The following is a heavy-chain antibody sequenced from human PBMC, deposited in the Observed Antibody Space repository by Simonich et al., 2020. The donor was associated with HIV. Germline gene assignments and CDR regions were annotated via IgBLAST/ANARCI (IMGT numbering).Heavy chain of an antibody. CDR3: ARGLDYYFDY. J-gene: IGHJ4*02. V-gene: IGHV1-18*01. D-gene: IGHD5-12*01. Sequence: QVQLLQSGAEVKKPGASVKVSCKASGYTFTSYGISWGRQAPGQGLEWMGGISADNGNTNYAKKFQGRVTMTADTSTTTAYMELRSLRSDDTAVYYCARGLDYYFDYWGQGTLVTVSS. CDR1: GYTFTSYG. CDR2: ISADNGNT.